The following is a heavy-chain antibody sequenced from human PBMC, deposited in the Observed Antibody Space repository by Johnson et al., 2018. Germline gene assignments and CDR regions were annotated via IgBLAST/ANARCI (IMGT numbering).Heavy chain of an antibody. CDR1: GFTFSSYA. CDR3: GVVPAAQLNYYMDV. D-gene: IGHD2-2*01. J-gene: IGHJ6*03. CDR2: ISYDGSNK. Sequence: QVQLVESGGGVVQXGRSLRLSCAASGFTFSSYAMHWVRQAPGKGLEWVAVISYDGSNKYYADSVKVRFTISRDNSKNTLYLQMNSLRAEDTAVYYCGVVPAAQLNYYMDVWGKGTTVTVSS. V-gene: IGHV3-30-3*01.